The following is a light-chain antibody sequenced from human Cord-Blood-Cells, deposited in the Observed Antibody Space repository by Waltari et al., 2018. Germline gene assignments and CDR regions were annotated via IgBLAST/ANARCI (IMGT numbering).Light chain of an antibody. CDR1: QSVTSN. CDR2: GAS. Sequence: IVTPHSPAALSVSPGERTTFSCRASQSVTSNLAWYQQKPVQAPRLLISGASTRATGIPASFSGRGSGTEFTLTISSLQSEDFAVYYCQQYNNWSMYTFGQGTKLELK. J-gene: IGKJ2*01. CDR3: QQYNNWSMYT. V-gene: IGKV3-15*01.